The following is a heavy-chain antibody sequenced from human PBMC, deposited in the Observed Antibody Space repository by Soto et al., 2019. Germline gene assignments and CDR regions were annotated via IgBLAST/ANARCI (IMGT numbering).Heavy chain of an antibody. D-gene: IGHD2-15*01. CDR1: GFTFSSYS. Sequence: GGSLRLSCAASGFTFSSYSMNWVRQAPGKGLEWVSSISSSSSYIYYADSVKGRFTISRDNAKNSLYLQMNSLRAEDTAVYYCARGYCSGGSCYRPDDYGMAVWGQGTTVTVSS. J-gene: IGHJ6*02. CDR2: ISSSSSYI. V-gene: IGHV3-21*01. CDR3: ARGYCSGGSCYRPDDYGMAV.